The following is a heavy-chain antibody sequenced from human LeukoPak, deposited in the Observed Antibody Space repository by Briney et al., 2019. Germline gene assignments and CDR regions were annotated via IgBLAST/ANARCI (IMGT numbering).Heavy chain of an antibody. V-gene: IGHV3-53*01. CDR2: IYSGGST. D-gene: IGHD2-15*01. CDR3: AREEYCSVGACYSDY. J-gene: IGHJ4*02. Sequence: GGSLRLSCAASGFTFSNYWMSWVRQTPGKGLEWVSVIYSGGSTYYADSVKGRFTISRDNSKNTLYLQMNSLRAEDTAVYYCAREEYCSVGACYSDYWGQGTLVTVSS. CDR1: GFTFSNYW.